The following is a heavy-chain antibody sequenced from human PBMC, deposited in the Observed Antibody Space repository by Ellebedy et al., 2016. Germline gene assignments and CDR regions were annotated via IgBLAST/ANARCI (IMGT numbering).Heavy chain of an antibody. V-gene: IGHV4-34*01. D-gene: IGHD2-21*01. CDR1: GGSISSYY. J-gene: IGHJ6*03. CDR2: INHSGST. Sequence: SETLSLXXTVSGGSISSYYWSWIRQPPGKGLEWIGEINHSGSTNYNPSLKSRVTISVDTSKNQFSLKLSSVTAADTAVYYCARGLKGNCGGDCCLGFYYYYMDVWGKGTTVTVSS. CDR3: ARGLKGNCGGDCCLGFYYYYMDV.